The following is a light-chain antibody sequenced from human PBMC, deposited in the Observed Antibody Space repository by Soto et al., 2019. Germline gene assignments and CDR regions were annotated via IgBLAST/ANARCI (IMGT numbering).Light chain of an antibody. CDR3: CSYAGTYNSFV. V-gene: IGLV1-44*01. CDR1: TSNIESHA. J-gene: IGLJ1*01. Sequence: QSVLTQPPSASGTPGQRVTISCSGSTSNIESHAVNWYQNLPGTAPKLLINTNNQRPSGVPDRFSGYKSGTSAYLVISGLQSEDEADYYCCSYAGTYNSFVFGSGTKVTVL. CDR2: TNN.